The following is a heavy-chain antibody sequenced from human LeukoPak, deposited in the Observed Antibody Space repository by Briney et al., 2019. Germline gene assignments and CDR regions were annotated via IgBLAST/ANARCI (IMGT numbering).Heavy chain of an antibody. D-gene: IGHD6-13*01. CDR1: GYTFTSYG. V-gene: IGHV1-3*01. CDR3: ARSGGLRIAAAGTYYYYYGMDV. J-gene: IGHJ6*02. Sequence: ASVKVSCKASGYTFTSYGISWVRQAPGQRLEWMGWINAGNGNTKYSQKFQGRVTITRDTSASTAYMELSSLRSEDTAVYYCARSGGLRIAAAGTYYYYYGMDVWGQGTTVTVSS. CDR2: INAGNGNT.